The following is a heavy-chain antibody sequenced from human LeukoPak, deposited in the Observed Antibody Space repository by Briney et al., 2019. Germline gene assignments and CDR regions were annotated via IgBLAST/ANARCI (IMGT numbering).Heavy chain of an antibody. Sequence: GGSLRLSCEASGFIFSTYWMTWVRQAPGKGLEWVANIKQDGSEKHYVDSVKGRPTISRDNAKNSLYLQMNSLRAEDTAVYYCAREIIVTTFPDYWGQGTLVTVSS. CDR1: GFIFSTYW. V-gene: IGHV3-7*01. J-gene: IGHJ4*02. CDR2: IKQDGSEK. D-gene: IGHD4-11*01. CDR3: AREIIVTTFPDY.